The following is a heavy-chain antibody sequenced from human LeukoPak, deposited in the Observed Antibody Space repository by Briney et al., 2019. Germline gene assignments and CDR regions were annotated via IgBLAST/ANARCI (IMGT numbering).Heavy chain of an antibody. Sequence: SETLSLTCTVSGGSINSGAYYWSWIRQHPGKGLEWIGYIYYSGSNYYNPSLKSRVTISVDTSKNQFSLKLSSVTAADTAVYYCARQGGSGRYGLYWYFDLWGRGALVTVSS. J-gene: IGHJ2*01. CDR1: GGSINSGAYY. CDR2: IYYSGSN. D-gene: IGHD3-10*01. V-gene: IGHV4-31*03. CDR3: ARQGGSGRYGLYWYFDL.